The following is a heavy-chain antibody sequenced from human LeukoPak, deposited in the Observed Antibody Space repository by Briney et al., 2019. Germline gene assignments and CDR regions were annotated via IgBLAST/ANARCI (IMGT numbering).Heavy chain of an antibody. CDR1: GFTFSSYS. CDR3: ARDGDYYYDSSVFYRAPFDY. Sequence: GGSLRLSCAASGFTFSSYSINWVRQAPGKGLEWVSSISSSSSYIYYADSLKGRFTISRDNAKNSLYLQMNSLRAEDTAVYYCARDGDYYYDSSVFYRAPFDYWGQGTLVTVSS. J-gene: IGHJ4*02. CDR2: ISSSSSYI. D-gene: IGHD3-22*01. V-gene: IGHV3-21*01.